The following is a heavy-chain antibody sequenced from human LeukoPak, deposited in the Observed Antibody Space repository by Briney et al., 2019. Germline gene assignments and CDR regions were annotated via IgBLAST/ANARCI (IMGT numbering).Heavy chain of an antibody. D-gene: IGHD1-26*01. J-gene: IGHJ4*02. CDR2: IEQDGREK. CDR1: AFTFRNSW. V-gene: IGHV3-7*01. CDR3: ARERQGSSYYDGKESFDY. Sequence: GGSLNLSCVASAFTFRNSWMSWVRQVPGKGLEWVANIEQDGREKNYVESVKGRFTISRDTGKYSLYLEMNSLRAEDTAVYFCARERQGSSYYDGKESFDYWGQGTLVTVSS.